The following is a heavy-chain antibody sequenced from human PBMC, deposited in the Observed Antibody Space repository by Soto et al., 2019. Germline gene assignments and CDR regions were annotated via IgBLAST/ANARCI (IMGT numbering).Heavy chain of an antibody. CDR1: GYSISSRFY. D-gene: IGHD6-13*01. V-gene: IGHV4-38-2*01. CDR3: AGDNSNWSWFYY. CDR2: VSHIGTT. Sequence: SETLSLTCAVSGYSISSRFYWGWIRQPPGKGLEWIGSVSHIGTTYYNASLKSRVTISLDTSRNQFSLKLNSVTAADTAMYYCAGDNSNWSWFYYWGQGTLVTVSS. J-gene: IGHJ4*02.